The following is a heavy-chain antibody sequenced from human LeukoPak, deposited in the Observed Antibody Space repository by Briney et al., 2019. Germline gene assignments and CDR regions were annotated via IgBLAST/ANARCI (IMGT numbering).Heavy chain of an antibody. Sequence: ASVKVSCKTSGYTFTSYFIHWVRQAPGQGLEWMGIIDPRGGITRYEQKFQGRVTMTRDTSTSTVYMEVSSLRSDDTAVYYCARTMGMPTIYYWGQGTLVTVSS. J-gene: IGHJ4*02. CDR1: GYTFTSYF. D-gene: IGHD5-24*01. CDR2: IDPRGGIT. V-gene: IGHV1-46*01. CDR3: ARTMGMPTIYY.